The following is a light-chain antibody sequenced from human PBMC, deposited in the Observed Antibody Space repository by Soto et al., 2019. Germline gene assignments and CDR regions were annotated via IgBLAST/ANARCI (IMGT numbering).Light chain of an antibody. CDR2: EAS. Sequence: QSALTQPASVSGSPGQSITISCTGTSSDVGGYDLVSWYQQHPGKAPKLVIYEASQRPSGVSNRFSGSKSGNTASLTISGLPAEDEADYYCCSYAGSSTYVFGTGTKLTVL. V-gene: IGLV2-23*01. CDR3: CSYAGSSTYV. CDR1: SSDVGGYDL. J-gene: IGLJ1*01.